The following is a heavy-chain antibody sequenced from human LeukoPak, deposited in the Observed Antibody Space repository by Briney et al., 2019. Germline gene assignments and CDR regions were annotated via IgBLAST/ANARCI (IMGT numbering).Heavy chain of an antibody. CDR1: GYTFSIYN. CDR2: INPSGGSA. D-gene: IGHD6-13*01. V-gene: IGHV1-46*01. CDR3: ARGYSSSWFGADDAFDI. Sequence: ASVKVSCKASGYTFSIYNMHWVRQAPGQGLEWMGIINPSGGSASDAQKFQGRLTMTRDTSTSTLYMELSSLRSEDTAVYYCARGYSSSWFGADDAFDIWGQGTMVTVSS. J-gene: IGHJ3*02.